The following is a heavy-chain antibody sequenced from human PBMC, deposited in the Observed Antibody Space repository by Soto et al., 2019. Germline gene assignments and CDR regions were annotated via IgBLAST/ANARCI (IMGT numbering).Heavy chain of an antibody. V-gene: IGHV2-70*01. J-gene: IGHJ5*02. CDR3: ARVLFSGAYNWFDP. D-gene: IGHD3-3*01. Sequence: QPPGKALEWLALIDWDDDKSYSTSLKSRLTISKDPSKSQVVLTMTNMDPVDTATYYCARVLFSGAYNWFDPWGQGTLVTVSS. CDR2: IDWDDDK.